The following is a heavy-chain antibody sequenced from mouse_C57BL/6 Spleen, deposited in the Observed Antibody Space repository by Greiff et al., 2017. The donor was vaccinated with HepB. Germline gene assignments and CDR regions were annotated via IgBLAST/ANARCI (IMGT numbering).Heavy chain of an antibody. Sequence: VQLQQSGPELVKPGASVKMSCKASGYTFTDYNMHWVKQSHGKSLEWIGYINPNNGGTSYNQKFKGKATLTVNKSSSTAYMELRSLTSEDSAVYYCARGTTVVGDWYFDVWGTGTTVTVSS. V-gene: IGHV1-22*01. CDR2: INPNNGGT. J-gene: IGHJ1*03. D-gene: IGHD1-1*01. CDR3: ARGTTVVGDWYFDV. CDR1: GYTFTDYN.